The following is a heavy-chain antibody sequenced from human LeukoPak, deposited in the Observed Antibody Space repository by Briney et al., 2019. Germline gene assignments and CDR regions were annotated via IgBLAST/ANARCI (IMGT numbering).Heavy chain of an antibody. CDR3: AKDFGDQGHDS. CDR1: GFTFSIYA. Sequence: SGGSLRLSCAASGFTFSIYAMSWVRQAPGKGLEWVSAISRSDSSTYYADSVKGRFTISRDNSRNTLYLQMNSLRVEDTAVYYCAKDFGDQGHDSWGQGTTVTVSS. J-gene: IGHJ6*02. CDR2: ISRSDSST. V-gene: IGHV3-23*01. D-gene: IGHD3-16*01.